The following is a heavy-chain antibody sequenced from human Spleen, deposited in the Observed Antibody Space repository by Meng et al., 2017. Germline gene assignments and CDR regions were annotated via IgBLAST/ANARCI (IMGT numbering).Heavy chain of an antibody. CDR1: GGSFSGYY. Sequence: QVQLQQWGPGLLKPSETLSLTCAVYGGSFSGYYCSWIRQSPGKGLEWIGEINHSGSTNYNPSLKSRVTISVDTSKNQFSLKLSSVTAADTAVYYCARAHSSGWSPHAYWGQGSLVTVSS. CDR2: INHSGST. J-gene: IGHJ4*02. V-gene: IGHV4-34*01. D-gene: IGHD6-19*01. CDR3: ARAHSSGWSPHAY.